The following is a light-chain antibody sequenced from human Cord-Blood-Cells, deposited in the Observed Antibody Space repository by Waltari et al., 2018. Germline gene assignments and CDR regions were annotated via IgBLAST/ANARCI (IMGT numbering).Light chain of an antibody. CDR3: QQYNNWPPKVS. CDR2: GAS. J-gene: IGKJ2*03. Sequence: EIVMTQSPATLSVSPGERATLSCRASQSVRSNLAWYKQKPGQAPRLLIYGASTRATGIPARFSGSGSGTEFTLTISSLQSEDFAVYYCQQYNNWPPKVSFGQGTKLEIK. CDR1: QSVRSN. V-gene: IGKV3-15*01.